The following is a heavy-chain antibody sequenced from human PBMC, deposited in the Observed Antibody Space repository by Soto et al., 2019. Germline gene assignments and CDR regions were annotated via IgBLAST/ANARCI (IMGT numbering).Heavy chain of an antibody. Sequence: ETLSLTCTVYGASFSGYYWSWIRQPAGKGLEWIGEINHSGSTNYNPSLKSRVTISVDTSKNQFSLKRSSVTAADTAVYYCERGRSSSGYYYRGLTRFDPWGQGTLVTVYS. D-gene: IGHD3-22*01. J-gene: IGHJ5*02. CDR2: INHSGST. CDR1: GASFSGYY. V-gene: IGHV4-34*01. CDR3: ERGRSSSGYYYRGLTRFDP.